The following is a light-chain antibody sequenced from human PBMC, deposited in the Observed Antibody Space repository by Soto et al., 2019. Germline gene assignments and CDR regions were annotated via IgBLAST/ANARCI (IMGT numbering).Light chain of an antibody. V-gene: IGKV3-20*01. J-gene: IGKJ1*01. CDR3: QQYGSSPTT. CDR1: QSVSSSY. CDR2: GAS. Sequence: EIVLTQSPGTLSLSPGERATLSCRGSQSVSSSYLAWYQQKPGQAPRVIIYGASSRATGIPDRFSGSGSGTAFSLTISRLEPEDFAVYFCQQYGSSPTTFGQGTKVEIK.